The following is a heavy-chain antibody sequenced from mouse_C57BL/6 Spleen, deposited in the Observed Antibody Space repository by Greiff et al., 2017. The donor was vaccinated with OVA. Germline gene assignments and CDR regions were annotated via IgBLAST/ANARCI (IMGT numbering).Heavy chain of an antibody. Sequence: DVMLVESGEGLVKPGGSLKLSCAASGFTFSSYAMSWVRPTPEKRLEWVAYISSGGDYIYYADTVKGRFTISRDNARNTLYLQMSSLKSEDTAMYYCTRVGRGNAMDYWGQGTSVTVSS. CDR2: ISSGGDYI. CDR1: GFTFSSYA. J-gene: IGHJ4*01. V-gene: IGHV5-9-1*02. CDR3: TRVGRGNAMDY.